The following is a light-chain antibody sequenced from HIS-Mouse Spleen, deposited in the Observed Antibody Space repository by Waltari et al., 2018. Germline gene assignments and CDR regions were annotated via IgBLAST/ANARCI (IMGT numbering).Light chain of an antibody. CDR1: SSDVGSYTL. Sequence: QSALTQPAPVSGSPGQAIPISCTGTSSDVGSYTLVSWYQHRPGKAPKLMIYEGSKRPSGVSNRFSGSKSGNTASLTISGLQAEDEADYYCCSYAGSSTYWVFGGGTKLTVL. CDR3: CSYAGSSTYWV. J-gene: IGLJ3*02. V-gene: IGLV2-23*01. CDR2: EGS.